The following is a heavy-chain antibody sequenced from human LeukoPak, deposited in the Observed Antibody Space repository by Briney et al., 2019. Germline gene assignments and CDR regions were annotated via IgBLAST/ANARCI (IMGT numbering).Heavy chain of an antibody. CDR1: GGSISSGSYY. D-gene: IGHD3-9*01. CDR3: ARGGLRYFDWFLGY. Sequence: SQTLSLTCTVSGGSISSGSYYWSWIRQPAGKGLEWIGRIYTSGSTNYNPSLKSRVTISVDTSKNQFSLKLSSVTAADTAVYYCARGGLRYFDWFLGYWGQGTLVTVSS. J-gene: IGHJ4*02. CDR2: IYTSGST. V-gene: IGHV4-61*02.